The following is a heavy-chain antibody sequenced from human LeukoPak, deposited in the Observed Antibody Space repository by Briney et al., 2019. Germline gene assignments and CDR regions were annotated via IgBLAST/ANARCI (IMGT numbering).Heavy chain of an antibody. Sequence: GGSLRLSCAASGFTFSSYAMSWVRQAPGKGLEWVSAISGSGGSTYYADSVKGRFTISGDNSKNTLYLQMNSLRAEDTAVYYCAKDRGKYSSSSGPFDYWGQGTLVTVSS. CDR2: ISGSGGST. D-gene: IGHD6-13*01. CDR3: AKDRGKYSSSSGPFDY. CDR1: GFTFSSYA. J-gene: IGHJ4*02. V-gene: IGHV3-23*01.